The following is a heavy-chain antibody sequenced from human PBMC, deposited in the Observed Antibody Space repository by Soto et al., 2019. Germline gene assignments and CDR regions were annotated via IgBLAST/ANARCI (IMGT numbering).Heavy chain of an antibody. CDR3: ARVIRGAYYNSPLDT. CDR1: GSTFTGYF. D-gene: IGHD3-10*01. Sequence: ASATVSCTASGSTFTGYFMHWVRQAPGQGREWMGWINPYSGGADYAQSFQGRVTMTRDTSISTVYMELSRLRFDDTAVYYCARVIRGAYYNSPLDTWGQGTVVTVSS. J-gene: IGHJ5*02. CDR2: INPYSGGA. V-gene: IGHV1-2*02.